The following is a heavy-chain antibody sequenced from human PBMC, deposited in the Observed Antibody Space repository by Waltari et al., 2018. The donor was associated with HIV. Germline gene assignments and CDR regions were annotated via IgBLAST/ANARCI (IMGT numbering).Heavy chain of an antibody. J-gene: IGHJ4*02. V-gene: IGHV3-30*04. CDR2: ISYDGSNK. Sequence: QVQLVESGGGVVQPGGSLRLSCAASGFTFSRYAMQRGRQAPGKGLEWVAVISYDGSNKYYADSVKGRFTISRDNSKNTLYLQMNSLRAEDTAVYYCARDRGFSSSSLVFDYWGQGTLVTVSS. CDR1: GFTFSRYA. CDR3: ARDRGFSSSSLVFDY. D-gene: IGHD6-6*01.